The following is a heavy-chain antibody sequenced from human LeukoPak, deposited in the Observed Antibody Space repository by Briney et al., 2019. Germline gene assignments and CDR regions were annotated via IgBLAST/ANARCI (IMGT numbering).Heavy chain of an antibody. Sequence: GGSLRLSCAGSGFTVSSNHMSWVRQAPGQGLEWGSIIYSGGSTYYADSVKGRFTISRDNSENTLYLQMNSLRVEDTAVYYCARVGSYKFDYWGQGTLVTVSS. CDR3: ARVGSYKFDY. CDR1: GFTVSSNH. J-gene: IGHJ4*02. D-gene: IGHD5-24*01. CDR2: IYSGGST. V-gene: IGHV3-53*01.